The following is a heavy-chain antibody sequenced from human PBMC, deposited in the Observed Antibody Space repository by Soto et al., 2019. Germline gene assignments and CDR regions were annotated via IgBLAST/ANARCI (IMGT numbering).Heavy chain of an antibody. CDR1: GFTFSSFP. Sequence: GVSLRLSCAASGFTFSSFPMHWFRQAPGKGLEYVSAISSNGVNTYSANSVKGRFTISRDNSKNTLYLQMGSLRAEDMAVYYRARDYYDRSGLYNWFDPWGQGTLVTAYS. J-gene: IGHJ5*02. D-gene: IGHD3-22*01. CDR2: ISSNGVNT. V-gene: IGHV3-64*01. CDR3: ARDYYDRSGLYNWFDP.